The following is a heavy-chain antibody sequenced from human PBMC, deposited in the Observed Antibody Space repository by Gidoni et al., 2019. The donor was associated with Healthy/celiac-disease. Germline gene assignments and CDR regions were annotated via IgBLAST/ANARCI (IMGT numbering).Heavy chain of an antibody. CDR1: GGSISSSSYY. CDR2: IYYSGST. J-gene: IGHJ6*03. V-gene: IGHV4-39*01. CDR3: ASGRFLEWSYSGNYYYMDV. D-gene: IGHD3-3*01. Sequence: QLQLQESGPGLVKPSETLSLTCTVSGGSISSSSYYGGGIRQPPGKGLEWIGSIYYSGSTYYTPSLQRRVTISVDTSKNQFSLKLSSVTAADTAVYYCASGRFLEWSYSGNYYYMDVWGKGTTVTVSS.